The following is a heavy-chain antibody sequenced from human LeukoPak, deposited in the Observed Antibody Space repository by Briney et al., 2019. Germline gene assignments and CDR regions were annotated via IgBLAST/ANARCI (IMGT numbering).Heavy chain of an antibody. CDR2: IIPLFGTA. J-gene: IGHJ5*02. D-gene: IGHD4-17*01. CDR1: VYTFTSYY. Sequence: GASVKVSCKASVYTFTSYYMHWVRQAPGQGLEWMGGIIPLFGTANYVQKFQGRVTINADESTRTPYMAVSELRAEETTVYYCVRDSVVPPTTAGNWFDPWGQGTLVTVSS. V-gene: IGHV1-69*13. CDR3: VRDSVVPPTTAGNWFDP.